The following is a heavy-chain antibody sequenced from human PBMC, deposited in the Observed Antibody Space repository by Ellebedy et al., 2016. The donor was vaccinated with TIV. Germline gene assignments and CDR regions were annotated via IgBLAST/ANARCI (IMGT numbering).Heavy chain of an antibody. V-gene: IGHV3-74*01. Sequence: GESLKISCAASRFTFSNYWMHWVRQAPGKGPVWVSRINIDGSSTSYADSVKGRFTISRDNAKNTLYLQMNSLRAEDTAVYYCARDPDAFGDQYFDLWGQGTLVIVSS. J-gene: IGHJ5*01. D-gene: IGHD3-10*01. CDR1: RFTFSNYW. CDR3: ARDPDAFGDQYFDL. CDR2: INIDGSST.